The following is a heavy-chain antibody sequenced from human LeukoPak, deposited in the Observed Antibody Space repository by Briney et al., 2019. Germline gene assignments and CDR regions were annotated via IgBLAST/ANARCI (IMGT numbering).Heavy chain of an antibody. CDR3: ARGKTKYCSSTSCLDLDV. V-gene: IGHV4-31*03. D-gene: IGHD2-2*01. CDR2: IYYSGST. CDR1: GGSISSGGYY. J-gene: IGHJ6*02. Sequence: SETLSLTCTVSGGSISSGGYYWSWIRQHPGKGLEWIGYIYYSGSTYYNPSLESRVTISVDTSKNQFSLKLSSVTAADTAVYYCARGKTKYCSSTSCLDLDVWGQGTTVTVSS.